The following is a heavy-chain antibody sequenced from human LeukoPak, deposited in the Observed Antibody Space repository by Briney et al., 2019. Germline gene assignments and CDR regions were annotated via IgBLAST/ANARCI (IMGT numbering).Heavy chain of an antibody. CDR3: AVRVFCSGGSCYFFDY. Sequence: SVKVSCKASGFTFTSSAMQWGRQPRGQRLEWVGWIFVGSGNTNYAQKFQERVTITRDMSTSTGYMELSSLRSEDTGVYYCAVRVFCSGGSCYFFDYWGQGTLVTVSS. CDR1: GFTFTSSA. CDR2: IFVGSGNT. D-gene: IGHD2-15*01. J-gene: IGHJ4*02. V-gene: IGHV1-58*02.